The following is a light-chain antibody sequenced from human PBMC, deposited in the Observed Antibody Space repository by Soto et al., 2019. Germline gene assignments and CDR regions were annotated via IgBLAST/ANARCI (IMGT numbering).Light chain of an antibody. V-gene: IGKV3-11*01. CDR2: DAF. CDR3: QQYGTSPPLT. CDR1: QFIPIH. J-gene: IGKJ4*01. Sequence: IVLTQSPPTLSLSPWERATLSCRASQFIPIHLAWYQQKPGQPPRLLIYDAFNRAAGIPARFSGTGSATDFTLTISRLEPEDFAVYYCQQYGTSPPLTFGGGTKVDIK.